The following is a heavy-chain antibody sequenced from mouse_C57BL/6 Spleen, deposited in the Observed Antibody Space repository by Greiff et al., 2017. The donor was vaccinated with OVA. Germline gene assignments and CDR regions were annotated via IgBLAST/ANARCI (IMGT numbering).Heavy chain of an antibody. Sequence: QVQLQQPGAELVRPGTSVKLSCKASGYTFTSYWMHWVKQRPGQGLEWIGVIDPSDSYTNYNQKFKGKATLTVDTSSSTAYMQLSSLTSEDSAVYYCARWDYGSSGAMDYWGQGTSVTVSS. D-gene: IGHD1-1*01. CDR2: IDPSDSYT. V-gene: IGHV1-59*01. CDR1: GYTFTSYW. J-gene: IGHJ4*01. CDR3: ARWDYGSSGAMDY.